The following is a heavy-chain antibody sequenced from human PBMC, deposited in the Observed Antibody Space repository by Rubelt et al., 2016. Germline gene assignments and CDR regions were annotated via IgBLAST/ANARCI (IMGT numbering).Heavy chain of an antibody. Sequence: VQPGGSLRLYCAASGFTFSNYAMSWVRQAPGKGLEWVAAISYSGGDTYYADTVKGRFTISRDNSKNTLYLQMNSLRAEDTAVYYCAKDTAMEFYYYGMDVWGQGTTVTVSS. CDR1: GFTFSNYA. J-gene: IGHJ6*02. V-gene: IGHV3-23*01. CDR2: ISYSGGDT. CDR3: AKDTAMEFYYYGMDV. D-gene: IGHD5-18*01.